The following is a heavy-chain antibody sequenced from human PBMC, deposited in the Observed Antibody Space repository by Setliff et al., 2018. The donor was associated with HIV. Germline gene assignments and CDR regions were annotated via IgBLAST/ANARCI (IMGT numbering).Heavy chain of an antibody. J-gene: IGHJ4*02. CDR2: IRLDGSDK. CDR3: ARGGLITPFGLLSYYDSSGYFDY. Sequence: GGSLRLSCAASGFTLSNYGMHWVRQAPGKGLEWVAFIRLDGSDKFYADSVKGRFTISRDNAKNSLNLQMNSLRAEDTAVYYCARGGLITPFGLLSYYDSSGYFDYWGQGTLVTVSS. D-gene: IGHD3-22*01. V-gene: IGHV3-30*02. CDR1: GFTLSNYG.